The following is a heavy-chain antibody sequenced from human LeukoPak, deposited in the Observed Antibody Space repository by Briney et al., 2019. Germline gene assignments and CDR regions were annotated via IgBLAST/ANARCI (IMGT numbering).Heavy chain of an antibody. CDR2: IYYSGST. D-gene: IGHD3-22*01. CDR1: GGSISNYY. Sequence: PSETLSLTCTVSGGSISNYYWSWIRQPPGKGLEWIGYIYYSGSTNYNPSLESRVTISVDTSKNQFSLKLSSVTAADTAVYYCARQTYYYDSRVFDYWGRGTRVTVSS. J-gene: IGHJ4*02. V-gene: IGHV4-59*08. CDR3: ARQTYYYDSRVFDY.